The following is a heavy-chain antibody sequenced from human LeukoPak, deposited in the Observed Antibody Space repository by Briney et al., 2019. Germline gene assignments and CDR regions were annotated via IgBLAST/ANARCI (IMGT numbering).Heavy chain of an antibody. CDR2: ISYGGSNK. J-gene: IGHJ4*02. Sequence: GGSLRLSCAASGFTFSNYGMHWVRQGPGQGLEWVAVISYGGSNKYYADSVKGRFTISRDNSKNTMYLQMNSLRAEDTAVYYCAKEGGKIQLWLRWFDYWGQGTLVTVSS. D-gene: IGHD5-18*01. V-gene: IGHV3-30*18. CDR3: AKEGGKIQLWLRWFDY. CDR1: GFTFSNYG.